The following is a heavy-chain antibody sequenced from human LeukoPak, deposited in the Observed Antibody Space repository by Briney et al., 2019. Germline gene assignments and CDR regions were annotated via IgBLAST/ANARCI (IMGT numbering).Heavy chain of an antibody. CDR2: LSDSGGNT. J-gene: IGHJ4*02. V-gene: IGHV3-23*01. Sequence: PGGSLRLSCSASGFVFGNSAMSWVRQAPGKGLEWVSGLSDSGGNTYYADSVKGRFTISRDNSKNTLYLHMNSLRAEDTAVYYCAKSPGRSRQGSDYWGQGTLVTVSS. D-gene: IGHD1-14*01. CDR1: GFVFGNSA. CDR3: AKSPGRSRQGSDY.